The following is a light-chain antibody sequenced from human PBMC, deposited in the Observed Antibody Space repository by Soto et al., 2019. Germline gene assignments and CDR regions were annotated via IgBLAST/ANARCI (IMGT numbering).Light chain of an antibody. V-gene: IGKV1-13*02. CDR1: QGISSA. CDR3: QQFNSYPIFT. J-gene: IGKJ3*01. CDR2: DAS. Sequence: AIQLTQSPSSLSASVGDRVTITCRASQGISSALVWYQQKPGKAPKLLIYDASSLESGAPSRFSGSGTGTDFTLTISSLQPEDFATYYCQQFNSYPIFTFGPGTKVDIK.